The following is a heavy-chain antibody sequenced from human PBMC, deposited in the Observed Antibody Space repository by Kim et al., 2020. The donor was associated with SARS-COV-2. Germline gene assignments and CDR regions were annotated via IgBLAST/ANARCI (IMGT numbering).Heavy chain of an antibody. CDR3: TRDGYRIAVAGTFDS. D-gene: IGHD6-19*01. CDR2: IKGDNGGGTT. J-gene: IGHJ4*02. Sequence: GGSLRLSCVVSGPTFSNVWMSWVRQSPGKGLEWVAQIKGDNGGGTTDYAAPVKGRFIISRDDSKNTVYLQMNSLKVEDTAVYYCTRDGYRIAVAGTFDSWGQGTLVTVSS. CDR1: GPTFSNVW. V-gene: IGHV3-15*01.